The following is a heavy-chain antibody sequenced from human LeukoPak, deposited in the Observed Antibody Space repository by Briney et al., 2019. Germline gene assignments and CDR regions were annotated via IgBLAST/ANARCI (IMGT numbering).Heavy chain of an antibody. V-gene: IGHV3-73*01. D-gene: IGHD2-21*02. CDR2: IRSKANSYAT. J-gene: IGHJ4*02. CDR1: GFTFSGSA. Sequence: GGSLRLSCAASGFTFSGSAMHWVRQASGKGREWVGRIRSKANSYATAYAASVRGRFTISRDDSNNTAYLQMNRLKTEDTAVYYCTSCCGGDDHWGQGTLVTVSS. CDR3: TSCCGGDDH.